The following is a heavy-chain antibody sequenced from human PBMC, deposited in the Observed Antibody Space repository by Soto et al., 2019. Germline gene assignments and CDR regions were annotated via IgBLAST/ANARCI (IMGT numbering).Heavy chain of an antibody. CDR3: ARDIVVVPAPSGWFDP. D-gene: IGHD2-2*01. V-gene: IGHV1-18*04. CDR2: ISAYSGNT. CDR1: GYTFTSYG. J-gene: IGHJ5*02. Sequence: ASVKVSCKASGYTFTSYGISWVRQAPGQGLEWMGWISAYSGNTNYAQKLQGRVTMTTDTSTSTAYMELRSLRSDDTAVYYCARDIVVVPAPSGWFDPWGQGTLVTVSS.